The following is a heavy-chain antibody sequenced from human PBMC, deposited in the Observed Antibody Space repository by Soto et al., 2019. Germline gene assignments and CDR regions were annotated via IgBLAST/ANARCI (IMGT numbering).Heavy chain of an antibody. CDR2: ISAYNGNT. V-gene: IGHV1-18*01. J-gene: IGHJ4*02. CDR1: GYTFTSYG. D-gene: IGHD2-8*01. CDR3: ARVLVCTNGVCYTPADYFDY. Sequence: ASVKVSCKASGYTFTSYGISWVRQAPGQGLEWMGWISAYNGNTNYAQKLQGRVTMTTDTSTSTAYMELRSLRSDDTAVYYCARVLVCTNGVCYTPADYFDYWGQGTLVTVS.